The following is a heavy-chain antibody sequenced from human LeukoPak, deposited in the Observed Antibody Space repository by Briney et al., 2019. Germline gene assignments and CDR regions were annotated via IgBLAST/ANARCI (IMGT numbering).Heavy chain of an antibody. Sequence: GGSLRLSCAASGFTFSSYAMSWVRQAPGKGLEWVSAISGSGGSTYYADSVKGRFTISRDNSKNTLYLQMNSLRAEDTAVYYCAKLSVVVPAARVGAFDIWGQRTMVTVSS. CDR2: ISGSGGST. CDR3: AKLSVVVPAARVGAFDI. CDR1: GFTFSSYA. J-gene: IGHJ3*02. D-gene: IGHD2-2*01. V-gene: IGHV3-23*01.